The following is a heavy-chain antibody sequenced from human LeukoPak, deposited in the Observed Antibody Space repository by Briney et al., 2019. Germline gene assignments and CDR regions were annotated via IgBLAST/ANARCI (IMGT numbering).Heavy chain of an antibody. D-gene: IGHD6-25*01. J-gene: IGHJ4*02. CDR3: ARVSSNPYSRGYYHFDY. CDR2: ISSTGAYI. CDR1: GFAFNTYT. Sequence: GGSLRLSCAASGFAFNTYTMNWVRQTPGKGLEWVSSISSTGAYIYHADSMDGRFTVSRDNARNLLYLHMNSLRAEDSAMYFCARVSSNPYSRGYYHFDYWGQGTLVTVSS. V-gene: IGHV3-21*01.